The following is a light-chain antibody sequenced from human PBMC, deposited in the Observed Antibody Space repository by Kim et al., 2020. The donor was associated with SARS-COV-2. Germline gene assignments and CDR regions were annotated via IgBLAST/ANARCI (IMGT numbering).Light chain of an antibody. Sequence: ALGFPVTITYRGCSPRGFSALCSQRKPGQAPVRVIYAEPKRPAGISPRFSGSVSGDTATLTIDRAQAEDEAVYYCSCRAGSGDAVIFGGGTQLTV. CDR2: AEP. CDR1: SPRGFS. J-gene: IGLJ2*01. CDR3: SCRAGSGDAVI. V-gene: IGLV3-19*01.